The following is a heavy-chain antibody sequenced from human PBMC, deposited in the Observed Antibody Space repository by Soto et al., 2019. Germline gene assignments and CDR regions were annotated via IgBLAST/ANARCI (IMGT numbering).Heavy chain of an antibody. CDR2: ISYVGST. D-gene: IGHD2-21*01. Sequence: ASETLSLTCTVSGGSISSGAYYWSWIRQHPGKGLEWIGYISYVGSTYYNPSLQSRVTISVDTSKNQFSLELSSVTAADTAVYYCARGRGGDQDWFDPWGQGTLVTVS. CDR3: ARGRGGDQDWFDP. V-gene: IGHV4-31*03. CDR1: GGSISSGAYY. J-gene: IGHJ5*02.